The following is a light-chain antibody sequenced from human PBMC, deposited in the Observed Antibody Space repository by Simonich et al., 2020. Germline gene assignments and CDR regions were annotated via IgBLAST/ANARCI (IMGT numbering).Light chain of an antibody. CDR2: QDS. CDR3: QAWDSSTVV. Sequence: SYELTQPPSVSVSPGQTASITCSGDKLGDKYACWYQQKPGQSPVLVIYQDSKRPSGIPGRLSGSNSGNTATLTLSGTQAMDEADYYCQAWDSSTVVFGGGTKLTVL. CDR1: KLGDKY. J-gene: IGLJ2*01. V-gene: IGLV3-1*01.